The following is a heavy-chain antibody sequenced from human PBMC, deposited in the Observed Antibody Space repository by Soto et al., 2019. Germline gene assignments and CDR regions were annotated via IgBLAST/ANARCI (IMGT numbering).Heavy chain of an antibody. CDR3: ARITPYGDYEPDV. V-gene: IGHV1-18*01. J-gene: IGHJ6*04. D-gene: IGHD4-17*01. Sequence: ASVKVSCKASGYTFTNYGITWVRQAPGQGLEWMGWISAYNGNTNYAQKFQGRVTMTRNTSISTAYMELSSLRSEDTAVYYCARITPYGDYEPDVWGKGTTVTVSS. CDR2: ISAYNGNT. CDR1: GYTFTNYG.